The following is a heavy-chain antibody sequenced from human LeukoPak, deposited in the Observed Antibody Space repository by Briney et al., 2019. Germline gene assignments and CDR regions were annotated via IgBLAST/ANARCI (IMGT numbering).Heavy chain of an antibody. J-gene: IGHJ4*02. Sequence: GSLRLSCAASGFTVSGNYMSWVRQAPGKALEWLSVIHRGGNTYYADSVKGRFTISRDSSKNTVLLQMDSLRAEDTAVYYCARDPGYGLGVDYGDYWGQGTLVTVSS. V-gene: IGHV3-66*01. D-gene: IGHD3-10*01. CDR3: ARDPGYGLGVDYGDY. CDR2: IHRGGNT. CDR1: GFTVSGNY.